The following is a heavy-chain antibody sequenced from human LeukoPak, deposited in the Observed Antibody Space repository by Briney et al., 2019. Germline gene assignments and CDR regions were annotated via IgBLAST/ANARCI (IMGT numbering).Heavy chain of an antibody. V-gene: IGHV3-21*01. D-gene: IGHD1-1*01. J-gene: IGHJ4*02. CDR2: IGSSRFYI. CDR1: GFTFSTYN. CDR3: ARIHNLGILAHFDY. Sequence: GGSLRLSCAASGFTFSTYNMNWVRQAPGKGLEWVSSIGSSRFYISYADSVKGRFTISRDNAKNSLYLQMNSLRAEDTAVYYCARIHNLGILAHFDYWGQGTLVTVSS.